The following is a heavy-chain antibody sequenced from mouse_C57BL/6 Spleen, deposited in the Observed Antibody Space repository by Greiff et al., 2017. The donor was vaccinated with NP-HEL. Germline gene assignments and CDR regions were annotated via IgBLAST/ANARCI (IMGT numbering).Heavy chain of an antibody. CDR2: IRNKANGYTT. CDR1: GFTFTDYY. V-gene: IGHV7-3*01. J-gene: IGHJ2*01. D-gene: IGHD2-5*01. Sequence: EVKVVESGGGLVQPGGSLSLSCAASGFTFTDYYMSWVRQPPGKALEWLGFIRNKANGYTTEYSASVKGRFTISRDNSQSSLYLQMNALGAEDSATYYCARSICYSKLHFDYWGQGTTLTVSS. CDR3: ARSICYSKLHFDY.